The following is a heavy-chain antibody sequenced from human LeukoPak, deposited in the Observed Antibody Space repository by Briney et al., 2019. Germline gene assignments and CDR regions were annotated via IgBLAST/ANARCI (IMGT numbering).Heavy chain of an antibody. CDR1: GGSVTSSTYY. J-gene: IGHJ4*02. D-gene: IGHD5-24*01. Sequence: KPSETLSLTCTVSGGSVTSSTYYWSWIRQPPGKGLEWIGYVSYSGSTSYNPSLKGRVTISLDTSKNQFSLKLTSVTAADTAVYYCAGGRDGYKLGFSDYWGQGALVTASS. CDR2: VSYSGST. CDR3: AGGRDGYKLGFSDY. V-gene: IGHV4-61*01.